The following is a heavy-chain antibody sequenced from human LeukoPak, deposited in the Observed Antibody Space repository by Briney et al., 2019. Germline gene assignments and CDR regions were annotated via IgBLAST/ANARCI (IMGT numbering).Heavy chain of an antibody. CDR1: GFTFSSYS. CDR2: MSSRSSYI. Sequence: GGSLRLSCAASGFTFSSYSMNWVRQAPGKGLEWVSSMSSRSSYIDYADSLKGRFTISRDNAKNSLYLQMNSLRAGDTAVYYCARGKEPVAGSLSHFDYWGQGTLVTVSS. J-gene: IGHJ4*02. CDR3: ARGKEPVAGSLSHFDY. V-gene: IGHV3-21*01. D-gene: IGHD6-19*01.